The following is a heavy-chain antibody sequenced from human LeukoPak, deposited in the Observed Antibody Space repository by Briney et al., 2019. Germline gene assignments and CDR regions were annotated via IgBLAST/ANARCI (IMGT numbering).Heavy chain of an antibody. J-gene: IGHJ6*02. V-gene: IGHV1-2*02. CDR2: INPNSGGK. CDR1: GYTFTGYC. CDR3: ARDTGMFTVNQDGMDV. D-gene: IGHD4-17*01. Sequence: ASVKVSCKASGYTFTGYCMNWVRQAPGQGLEWMGWINPNSGGKKYAQKFQGRVTMTRDTSMSTAYMDLTRLRSDDTAVYDCARDTGMFTVNQDGMDVWGQGTTVTVSS.